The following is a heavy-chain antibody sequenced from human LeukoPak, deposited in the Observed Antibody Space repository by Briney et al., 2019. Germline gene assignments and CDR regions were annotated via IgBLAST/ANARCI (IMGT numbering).Heavy chain of an antibody. CDR2: VNPNSGGT. D-gene: IGHD3-10*01. CDR1: GYTFTGYY. V-gene: IGHV1-2*06. J-gene: IGHJ4*02. CDR3: ARDLRVPAGVRDRAPGTENQGDY. Sequence: ASVKVSCKASGYTFTGYYMHWVRQAPGQGLEWMGRVNPNSGGTNYAQKFQGRVTMTRDTSISTAYMELSRLRSDDTAVYYCARDLRVPAGVRDRAPGTENQGDYWGQGTLVTVSS.